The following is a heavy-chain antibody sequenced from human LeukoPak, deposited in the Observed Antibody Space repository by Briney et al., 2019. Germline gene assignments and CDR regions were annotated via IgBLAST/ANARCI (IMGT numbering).Heavy chain of an antibody. Sequence: GGSLRLSCAASGFTFSSYSMNWVRQAPGKGLEWVSYISSSSSTIYYADSVKGRFTISRDSAKNSLYLQMNSLRAEDTAVYYCARVSRGSYYVEGYFDYWGQGTLVTVSS. V-gene: IGHV3-48*01. CDR1: GFTFSSYS. J-gene: IGHJ4*02. CDR2: ISSSSSTI. D-gene: IGHD1-26*01. CDR3: ARVSRGSYYVEGYFDY.